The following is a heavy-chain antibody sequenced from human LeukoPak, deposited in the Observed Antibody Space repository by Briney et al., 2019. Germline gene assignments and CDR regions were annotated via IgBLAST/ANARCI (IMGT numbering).Heavy chain of an antibody. V-gene: IGHV3-53*01. CDR2: IYSSGST. J-gene: IGHJ4*02. CDR3: ARARPTLRYFDWLSFDY. Sequence: PGGSLRLSCAASGFTVSSNYLSWVRQAPGKGLEWVSVIYSSGSTYYADSVKGRFTISRDNSKNTLYLQMNSLRAEDTAVYYCARARPTLRYFDWLSFDYWGQGTLVTVSS. D-gene: IGHD3-9*01. CDR1: GFTVSSNY.